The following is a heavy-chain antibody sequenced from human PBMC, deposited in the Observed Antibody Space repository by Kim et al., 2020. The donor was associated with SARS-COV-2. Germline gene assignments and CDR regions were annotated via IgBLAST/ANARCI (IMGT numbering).Heavy chain of an antibody. Sequence: SETLSLTCAVYGGSFSGYYWSWIRQPPGKGLEWIGEINHSGSTNYNPSLKSRVTISVDTSKNQFSLKLSSVTAADTAVYYCARRPHIVGATTRWFDPWGQGTLVTVSS. CDR2: INHSGST. CDR3: ARRPHIVGATTRWFDP. V-gene: IGHV4-34*01. J-gene: IGHJ5*02. CDR1: GGSFSGYY. D-gene: IGHD1-26*01.